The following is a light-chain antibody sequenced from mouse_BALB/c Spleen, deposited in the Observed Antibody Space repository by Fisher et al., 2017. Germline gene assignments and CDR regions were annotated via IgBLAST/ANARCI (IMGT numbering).Light chain of an antibody. CDR3: QQWSSNPLT. Sequence: DIVLTQTPAILSASPGEKVTISCSASSSVSSSYLHWYQQKSGASPKLWIYSTSNLASGVPARFSGSGSGTSSSLTIRSMEAEDAATYYCQQWSSNPLTFGAGTKL. J-gene: IGKJ5*01. CDR1: SSVSSSY. CDR2: STS. V-gene: IGKV4-57-1*01.